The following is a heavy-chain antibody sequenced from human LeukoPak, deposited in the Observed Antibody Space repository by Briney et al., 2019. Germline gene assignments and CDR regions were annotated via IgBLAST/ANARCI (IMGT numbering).Heavy chain of an antibody. CDR2: IIPIFGTA. D-gene: IGHD6-19*01. V-gene: IGHV1-69*05. CDR1: GGTFSSYA. J-gene: IGHJ4*02. Sequence: ASVKDSCKASGGTFSSYAISWVRQAPGQGLEWMGRIIPIFGTANYAQKFQGRVTITTDESTSTAYMELSSLRSEDTAVYYCARDNQGYSSGWYYFDYWGQGTLVTVSS. CDR3: ARDNQGYSSGWYYFDY.